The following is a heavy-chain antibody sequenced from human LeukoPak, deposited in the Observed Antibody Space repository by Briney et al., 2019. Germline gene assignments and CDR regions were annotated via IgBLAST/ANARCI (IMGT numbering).Heavy chain of an antibody. CDR2: IWADESNH. D-gene: IGHD2-15*01. Sequence: GGSLRLSCAASGFTFSTYGMHWVRQAPGKGLEWEAVIWADESNHFYVDSVKGRFTVSRDISRNTLYLQLNSLRAEDTAVYYCARDVYSGGTYYLDNWGQGTLVTVSS. CDR1: GFTFSTYG. CDR3: ARDVYSGGTYYLDN. V-gene: IGHV3-33*01. J-gene: IGHJ4*02.